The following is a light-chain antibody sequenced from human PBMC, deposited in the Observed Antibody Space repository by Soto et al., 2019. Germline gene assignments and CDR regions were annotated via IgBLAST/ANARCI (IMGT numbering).Light chain of an antibody. Sequence: DIQMTQSPSSLSASVGDRVTITCRASQGISNSLAWYQQKPGKVPQLMIYGASTLQSGVPSRFSGSGSGTDFTLTISNLQPEYVATYYCQKYYAALITFGPGTRVHIK. CDR2: GAS. V-gene: IGKV1-27*01. J-gene: IGKJ3*01. CDR3: QKYYAALIT. CDR1: QGISNS.